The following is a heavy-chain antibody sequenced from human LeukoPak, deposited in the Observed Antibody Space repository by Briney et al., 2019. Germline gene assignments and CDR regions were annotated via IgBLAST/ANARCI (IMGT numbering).Heavy chain of an antibody. CDR1: GLTFDDDA. CDR3: EKDTPPAVGIYYYGMDV. Sequence: PGGSLRLSCAASGLTFDDDARHWVRQVPGKGLEWVSLIRKSGGRRHYADSVKGRVTISIDTSKNSMYLQMNSLRTEDTALYYCEKDTPPAVGIYYYGMDVWGQGTTVTVSS. V-gene: IGHV3-43*02. J-gene: IGHJ6*02. CDR2: IRKSGGRR. D-gene: IGHD6-13*01.